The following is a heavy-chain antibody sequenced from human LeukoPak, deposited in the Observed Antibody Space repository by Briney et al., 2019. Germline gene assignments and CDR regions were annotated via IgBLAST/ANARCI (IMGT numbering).Heavy chain of an antibody. J-gene: IGHJ4*02. Sequence: SETLSLTCTVSGGSISSGNYHWAWIRQPPGQGLGWIASIYYTGRTYYNPSLKSRVTMSVDTSKNQFSLKLSSVTAADTAVYYCARDSEYWGQGTLVTVSS. CDR3: ARDSEY. CDR1: GGSISSGNYH. V-gene: IGHV4-39*02. CDR2: IYYTGRT.